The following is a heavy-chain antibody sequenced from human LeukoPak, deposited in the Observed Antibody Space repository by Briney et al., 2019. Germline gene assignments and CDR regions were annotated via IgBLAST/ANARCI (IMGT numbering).Heavy chain of an antibody. J-gene: IGHJ4*02. D-gene: IGHD6-19*01. V-gene: IGHV3-23*01. CDR1: GLGFSSYA. Sequence: GGSLRLSCAAAGLGFSSYAMSWVGPAPGKGGEWVSSIIGSGDNTYYAESVKGRFTISRDNSKNTLFLQMNSLRAEDTAVFYCAKRSGYTTGWFFDFWGQGTLVTVSS. CDR2: IIGSGDNT. CDR3: AKRSGYTTGWFFDF.